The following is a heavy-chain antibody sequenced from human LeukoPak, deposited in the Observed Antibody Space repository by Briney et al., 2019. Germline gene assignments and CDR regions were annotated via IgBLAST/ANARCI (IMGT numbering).Heavy chain of an antibody. CDR3: AKDGPLDYYDSSGYSFDY. CDR2: ISYDGSNK. D-gene: IGHD3-22*01. J-gene: IGHJ4*02. V-gene: IGHV3-30*18. Sequence: GGSLRLSCAASGFTFSSYGMHWVRQAPGKGLEWVAVISYDGSNKYYADFVKGRFTISRDNSKNTLYLQMNSLRAEDTAVYYCAKDGPLDYYDSSGYSFDYWGQGTLVTVSS. CDR1: GFTFSSYG.